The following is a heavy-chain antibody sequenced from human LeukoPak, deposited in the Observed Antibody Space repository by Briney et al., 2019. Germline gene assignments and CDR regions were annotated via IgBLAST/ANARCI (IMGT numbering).Heavy chain of an antibody. CDR2: INSDGSST. CDR3: SQGIDY. D-gene: IGHD3-10*01. CDR1: GFTFSSYW. Sequence: GGSLRLSCAASGFTFSSYWMHWVRQAPGKGQVWVSRINSDGSSTSYADSVKGRFTISRDNAKNTLYLQMNSLRAEDTAVYYCSQGIDYWGQGTLVTVSS. J-gene: IGHJ4*02. V-gene: IGHV3-74*01.